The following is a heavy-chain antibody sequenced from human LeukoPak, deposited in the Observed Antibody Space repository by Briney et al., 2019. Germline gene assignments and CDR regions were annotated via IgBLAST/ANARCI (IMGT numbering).Heavy chain of an antibody. J-gene: IGHJ4*02. V-gene: IGHV3-30*03. CDR2: ISYDGSNK. CDR1: GFTFSSYG. CDR3: ATYSYGIDY. D-gene: IGHD5-18*01. Sequence: PGRSLRLSCAASGFTFSSYGMHWVRQAPGKGLERVAVISYDGSNKYYADSVKGRFTISRDNSKNTLYLQMNNLRAEDTAVYYCATYSYGIDYWGQGTLVTVSS.